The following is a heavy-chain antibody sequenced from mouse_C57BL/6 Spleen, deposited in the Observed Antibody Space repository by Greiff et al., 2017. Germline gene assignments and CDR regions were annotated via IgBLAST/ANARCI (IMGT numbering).Heavy chain of an antibody. CDR3: AVCCGCSYYWYFDV. D-gene: IGHD1-1*01. V-gene: IGHV1-74*01. CDR2: IHPSDSDT. CDR1: GYTFTSYW. Sequence: QVQLQQPGAELVKPGASVKVSCKASGYTFTSYWMHWVKQRPGQGLEWIGRIHPSDSDTNYNQKFKCKATLTVDKSSSTAYMQLSSRTSEDSAVYYCAVCCGCSYYWYFDVWGTGTTVTVSS. J-gene: IGHJ1*03.